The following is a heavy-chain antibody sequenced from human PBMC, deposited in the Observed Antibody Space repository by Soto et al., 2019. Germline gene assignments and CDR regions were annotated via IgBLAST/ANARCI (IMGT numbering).Heavy chain of an antibody. Sequence: SVKVSCKISGVTFTSYTIGWVRQAPGQGLEWMGGITPIFNSANYARKFQGRISISADDSTNTAHMELRSLSSEDSAMYYCARIIGTSCGGDCSPWDDYWGQGTLVTVSS. J-gene: IGHJ4*02. D-gene: IGHD2-21*02. CDR3: ARIIGTSCGGDCSPWDDY. CDR1: GVTFTSYT. V-gene: IGHV1-69*13. CDR2: ITPIFNSA.